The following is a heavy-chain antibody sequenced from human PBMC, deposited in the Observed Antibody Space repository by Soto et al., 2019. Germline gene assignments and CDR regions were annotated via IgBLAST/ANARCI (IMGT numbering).Heavy chain of an antibody. CDR1: GFSLSTSGVG. V-gene: IGHV2-5*02. CDR2: IYWDDDK. Sequence: QITLKESGPTLVKPTQTLTLTCTCSGFSLSTSGVGVGWIRQPPGKALEWLALIYWDDDKRYSPSLKSRLTITKDTSKNQVVLTMTNMDPVDTATYYCAHRLGWKWELLPFDPWGQGTLVTVSS. J-gene: IGHJ5*02. CDR3: AHRLGWKWELLPFDP. D-gene: IGHD1-26*01.